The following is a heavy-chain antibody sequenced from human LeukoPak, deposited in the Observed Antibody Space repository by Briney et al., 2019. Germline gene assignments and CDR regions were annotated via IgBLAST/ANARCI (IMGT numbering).Heavy chain of an antibody. D-gene: IGHD3-3*01. V-gene: IGHV4-30-4*08. J-gene: IGHJ4*02. CDR1: GGSISSGDYY. Sequence: PSETLSLTCTVSGGSISSGDYYWSWIRQPPGKGLEWIGYIYYSGSTYYNPSLKSRVTISVDTSKNQFSLKLSSVTAADTAVYYCARDRLFGVVTDWGQGTLVTVSS. CDR2: IYYSGST. CDR3: ARDRLFGVVTD.